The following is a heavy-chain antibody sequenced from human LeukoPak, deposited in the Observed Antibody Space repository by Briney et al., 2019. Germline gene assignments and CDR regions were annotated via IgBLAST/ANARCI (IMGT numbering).Heavy chain of an antibody. J-gene: IGHJ3*02. CDR2: ISSSSSYI. Sequence: GGSLRLSCTASAFTVSDYWMNWVRQAPGKGLEWVSSISSSSSYIYYADSVKGRFTISRDNAKNSLYLQMNSLRAEDTAVYYCARDKCSGGSCFLPDIWGQGTMVTVSS. CDR3: ARDKCSGGSCFLPDI. D-gene: IGHD2-15*01. V-gene: IGHV3-21*01. CDR1: AFTVSDYW.